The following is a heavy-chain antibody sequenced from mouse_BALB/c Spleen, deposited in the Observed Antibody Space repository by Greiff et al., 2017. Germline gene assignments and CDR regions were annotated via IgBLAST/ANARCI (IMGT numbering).Heavy chain of an antibody. CDR1: GFTFSSFG. V-gene: IGHV5-17*02. J-gene: IGHJ1*01. CDR2: ISSGSSTI. CDR3: ARGDYGGYFDV. Sequence: EVQVVESGGGLVQPGGSRKLSCAASGFTFSSFGMHWVRQAPEKGLEWVAYISSGSSTIYYADTVKGRFTISRDNPKNTLFLQMTSLRSEDTAMYYCARGDYGGYFDVWGAGTTVTVSS. D-gene: IGHD1-1*01.